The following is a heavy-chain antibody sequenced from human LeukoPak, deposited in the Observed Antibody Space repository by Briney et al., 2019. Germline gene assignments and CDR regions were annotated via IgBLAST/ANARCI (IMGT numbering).Heavy chain of an antibody. D-gene: IGHD3-10*01. J-gene: IGHJ6*02. CDR1: GGSISSYY. CDR2: IYYSGST. Sequence: PSETLSLTCTVSGGSISSYYWSWIRQPPGKGLEWIGYIYYSGSTNYNPSLKSRVTISVDTSKNQFSLKLSSVTAADTAVYYCASPGNRGYYGMDVWGQGTTVTVSS. V-gene: IGHV4-59*08. CDR3: ASPGNRGYYGMDV.